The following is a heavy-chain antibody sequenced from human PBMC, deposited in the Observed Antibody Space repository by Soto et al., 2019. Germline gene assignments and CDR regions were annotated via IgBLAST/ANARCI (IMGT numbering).Heavy chain of an antibody. CDR2: IIPIFGTA. D-gene: IGHD3-9*01. V-gene: IGHV1-69*13. Sequence: SVKVSCKASGGTFSSYAISWVRQAPGQGLEWMGGIIPIFGTANYAQKFQGRVTITADESTSTAYMELSSLRSEDTAVYYCAHLMTGYYYFDYWGQGTLVTVSS. CDR3: AHLMTGYYYFDY. J-gene: IGHJ4*02. CDR1: GGTFSSYA.